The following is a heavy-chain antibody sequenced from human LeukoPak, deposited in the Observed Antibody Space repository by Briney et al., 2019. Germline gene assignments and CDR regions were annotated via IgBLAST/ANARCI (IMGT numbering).Heavy chain of an antibody. Sequence: GGSLRLSCAASGFTFSSYAMSWVRQAPGKGLEWVSAISGSGGSTYYADSVKGRFTISRDNSKNTLYLQMNSLRAEDTAVYYCAKDKSRAGYSYGSDDYWGQGTLVTVSS. V-gene: IGHV3-23*01. CDR3: AKDKSRAGYSYGSDDY. CDR2: ISGSGGST. J-gene: IGHJ4*02. D-gene: IGHD5-18*01. CDR1: GFTFSSYA.